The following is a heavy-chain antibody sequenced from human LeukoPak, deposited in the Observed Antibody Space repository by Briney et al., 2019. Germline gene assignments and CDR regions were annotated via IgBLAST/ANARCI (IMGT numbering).Heavy chain of an antibody. Sequence: PSETLSLTCTVSGGSITSNNYYWSWIRQPPGKGLEWIGEINHSGSTNYNPSLKSRVTISVDTSKNQFSLKLSSVTAADTAVYYCARIPTGYYYDSSGRNFDYWGQGTLVTVSS. CDR3: ARIPTGYYYDSSGRNFDY. D-gene: IGHD3-22*01. CDR1: GGSITSNNYY. V-gene: IGHV4-39*07. CDR2: INHSGST. J-gene: IGHJ4*02.